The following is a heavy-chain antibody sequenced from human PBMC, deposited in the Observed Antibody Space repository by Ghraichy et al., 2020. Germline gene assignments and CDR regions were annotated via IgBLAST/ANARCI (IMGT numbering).Heavy chain of an antibody. D-gene: IGHD1-20*01. CDR1: GFSFSSYW. V-gene: IGHV3-74*01. J-gene: IGHJ4*02. Sequence: GGSLRLSCAASGFSFSSYWMHWVRQTPGKGLVWVSRISRDSSRATYADSVKGRFTISRDNAKNTLYLQMNSLRAEDTAVYYCISYNWETLIDYWGLGTLVTVSS. CDR2: ISRDSSRA. CDR3: ISYNWETLIDY.